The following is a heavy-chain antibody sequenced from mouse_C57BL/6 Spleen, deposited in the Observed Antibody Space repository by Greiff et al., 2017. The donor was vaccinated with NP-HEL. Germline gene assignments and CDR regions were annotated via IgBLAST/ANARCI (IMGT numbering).Heavy chain of an antibody. CDR1: GYTFTSYW. Sequence: QVQLQQPGAELVKPGASVKMSCKASGYTFTSYWITWVKQRPGQGLEWIGDIYPGSGSTNYNEKFKSTATLTVATSSSTAYMQHSSLTSEESAVDYCARAPLTWGLDYWGQGTTLTVSS. D-gene: IGHD4-1*01. V-gene: IGHV1-55*01. CDR2: IYPGSGST. J-gene: IGHJ2*01. CDR3: ARAPLTWGLDY.